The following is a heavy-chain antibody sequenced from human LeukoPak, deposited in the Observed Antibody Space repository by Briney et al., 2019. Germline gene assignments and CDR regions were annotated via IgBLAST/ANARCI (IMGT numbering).Heavy chain of an antibody. CDR1: GFTFDDYT. D-gene: IGHD3-22*01. CDR2: ISSSSTYI. J-gene: IGHJ4*02. CDR3: VRGIGNYYDSSGYPDY. V-gene: IGHV3-21*01. Sequence: GGSLRLSCAASGFTFDDYTMHWVRQAPGKGLEWVSSISSSSTYIYYADSVKGRFTISRDSAKNSLFLQMNSLRAEDTAVYYCVRGIGNYYDSSGYPDYWGQGTLVTVSS.